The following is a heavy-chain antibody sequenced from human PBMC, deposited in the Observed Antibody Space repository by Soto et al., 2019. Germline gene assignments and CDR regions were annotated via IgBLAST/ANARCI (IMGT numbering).Heavy chain of an antibody. D-gene: IGHD1-20*01. CDR3: ASLNNWSSGDGRIDV. V-gene: IGHV1-69*13. Sequence: SVKVSCKASGGTFNTYTISWVRQVPGQGLEWMGGIMPLYAKPTYAQTFQGRLMIAADEYTNTVYMELSSLRSEDTALYYCASLNNWSSGDGRIDVWGRGTAVTVSS. CDR1: GGTFNTYT. J-gene: IGHJ6*02. CDR2: IMPLYAKP.